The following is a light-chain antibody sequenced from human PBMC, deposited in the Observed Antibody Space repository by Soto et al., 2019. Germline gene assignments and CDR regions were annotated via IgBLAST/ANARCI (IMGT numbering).Light chain of an antibody. J-gene: IGLJ2*01. V-gene: IGLV2-8*01. CDR2: EFT. CDR1: SADLGGYNY. CDR3: GSYTDTNTGL. Sequence: QSVLTKPPSASGSPGQSVTISCTGISADLGGYNYVSWYQQHPGTAPRLIIYEFTKRPSGVPDRFSGSNSANTASLTVSGLQAEDEADYYCGSYTDTNTGLFGGGTTLTVL.